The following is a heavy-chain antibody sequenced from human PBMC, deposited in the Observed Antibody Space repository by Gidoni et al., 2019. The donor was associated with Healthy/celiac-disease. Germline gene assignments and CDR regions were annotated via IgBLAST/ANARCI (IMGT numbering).Heavy chain of an antibody. V-gene: IGHV3-21*01. J-gene: IGHJ4*02. D-gene: IGHD2-2*01. CDR3: ARDLWEYCSSTSCSHFDY. CDR1: GFTFSSYS. CDR2: ISSSSSYI. Sequence: EVQLVESGGGLVKPGGSLRLSCAASGFTFSSYSMTWVRQAPGKGLEWVSSISSSSSYIYYADSVKGRFTISRDNAKNSLYLQMNSLRAEDTAVYYCARDLWEYCSSTSCSHFDYWGQGTLVTVSS.